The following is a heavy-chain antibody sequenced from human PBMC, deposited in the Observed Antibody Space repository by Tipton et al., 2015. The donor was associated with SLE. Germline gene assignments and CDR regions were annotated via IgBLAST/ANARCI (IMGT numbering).Heavy chain of an antibody. CDR1: GFTLSSYS. Sequence: SLRLSCAASGFTLSSYSMNWVRQAPGKGLEWVSYMSSSSRTIYYADSVKGRFTISRDNSKNTLYLQMNSLRAEDTAVYYCARDRSGSSKGGFDYWGQGTLVTVSS. J-gene: IGHJ4*02. CDR2: MSSSSRTI. CDR3: ARDRSGSSKGGFDY. D-gene: IGHD1-26*01. V-gene: IGHV3-48*01.